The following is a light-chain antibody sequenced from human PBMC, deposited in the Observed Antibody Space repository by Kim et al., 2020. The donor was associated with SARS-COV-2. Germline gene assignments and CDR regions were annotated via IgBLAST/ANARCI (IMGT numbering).Light chain of an antibody. CDR1: SSNIGSNS. J-gene: IGLJ3*02. V-gene: IGLV1-47*01. CDR3: ATWDASLSGVV. CDR2: RNN. Sequence: QSVLTQPHSASGTPGQTVTISCSGSSSNIGSNSIYWYQQLPGTAPKLLIYRNNQRRSGIPDRISGSKSGTSASLAISGLRSEDEADYYCATWDASLSGVVFGGGTQLTVL.